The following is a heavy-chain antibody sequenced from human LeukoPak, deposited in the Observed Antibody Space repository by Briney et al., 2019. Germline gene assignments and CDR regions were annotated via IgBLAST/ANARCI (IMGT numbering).Heavy chain of an antibody. J-gene: IGHJ4*02. CDR2: INPNSGGT. Sequence: ASVKVSCKASGYTFTGYYMHWVRQAPGQGLEWMGWINPNSGGTNYAQKFQGRVTMSRDASISTAYMELSRLRSDDTAVYYCARERTLTSCYDYWGQGTLVTVSS. CDR1: GYTFTGYY. V-gene: IGHV1-2*02. D-gene: IGHD2-15*01. CDR3: ARERTLTSCYDY.